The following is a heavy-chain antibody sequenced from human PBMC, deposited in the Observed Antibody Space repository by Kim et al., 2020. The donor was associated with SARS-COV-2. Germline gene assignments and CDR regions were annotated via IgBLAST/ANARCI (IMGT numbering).Heavy chain of an antibody. J-gene: IGHJ4*02. CDR3: AKDLLRLCSGVSCKPPDS. CDR2: ISNSGGNT. Sequence: GGSLRLSCAASGFTFSSYAMTWVRQAPGKGLEWVSTISNSGGNTYSADSVKGRFTISRDNSKNTLYLQMNSLTAEDTAVYYCAKDLLRLCSGVSCKPPDSWGQGTLVTVSS. V-gene: IGHV3-23*01. CDR1: GFTFSSYA. D-gene: IGHD2-15*01.